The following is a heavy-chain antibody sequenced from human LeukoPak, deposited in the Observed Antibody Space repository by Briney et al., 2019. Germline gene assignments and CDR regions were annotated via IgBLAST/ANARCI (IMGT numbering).Heavy chain of an antibody. V-gene: IGHV3-30*03. CDR2: ISYDGSNK. J-gene: IGHJ4*02. CDR3: ATSTALGY. D-gene: IGHD4-17*01. Sequence: GGSLRLSCAASGFTFSSYGMHWVRQAPGKGLEWVAVISYDGSNKYYADSVKGRFTISGDNSKNTLYLQMNSLRAEDTAVYYCATSTALGYWGQGTLVTVSS. CDR1: GFTFSSYG.